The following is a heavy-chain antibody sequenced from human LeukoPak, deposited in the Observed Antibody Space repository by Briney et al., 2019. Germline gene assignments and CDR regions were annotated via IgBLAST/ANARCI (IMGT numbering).Heavy chain of an antibody. CDR1: GGSFSGYY. CDR3: ARTPRGHLCYYGSGSYTYFDY. J-gene: IGHJ4*02. Sequence: SETLSLTCAVYGGSFSGYYWSWLRQPPGKGLEWLGEINHSGSTNYNPSLKSRVTISVDTSKNQFSLKLSSVTAADTAVYHCARTPRGHLCYYGSGSYTYFDYWGQGTLVTVSS. V-gene: IGHV4-34*01. CDR2: INHSGST. D-gene: IGHD3-10*01.